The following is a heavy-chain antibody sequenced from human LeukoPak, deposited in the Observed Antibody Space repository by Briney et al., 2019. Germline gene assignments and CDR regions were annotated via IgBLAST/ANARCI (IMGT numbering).Heavy chain of an antibody. V-gene: IGHV3-23*01. CDR1: GFSFTDLD. CDR3: AKPVTGSIFDY. Sequence: PGGSLRLSCTASGFSFTDLDMNWVRQAPGKGLEWVPHTTHSGITTHYADSVKGRFTISRDNSKSTLCLQMNSLRAEDTAVYYCAKPVTGSIFDYWGRGTLVTVSS. CDR2: TTHSGITT. D-gene: IGHD6-19*01. J-gene: IGHJ4*02.